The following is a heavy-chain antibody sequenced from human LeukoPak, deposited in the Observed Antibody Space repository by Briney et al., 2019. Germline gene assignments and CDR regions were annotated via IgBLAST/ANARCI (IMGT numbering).Heavy chain of an antibody. CDR1: GGSMSTYY. D-gene: IGHD6-19*01. CDR3: AREYPNSSAWSSDF. J-gene: IGHJ4*02. Sequence: SETLSLTCTVSGGSMSTYYWSWIRQPAGKGLEWIGRIYTSGNTNYNPSLKSRVTMSVDTSKNHFSLRLSSVTAADTALYYCAREYPNSSAWSSDFWGQGTLVTVSS. V-gene: IGHV4-4*07. CDR2: IYTSGNT.